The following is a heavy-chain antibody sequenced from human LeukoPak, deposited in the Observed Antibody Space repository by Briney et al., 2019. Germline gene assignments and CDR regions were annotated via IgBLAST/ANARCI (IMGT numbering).Heavy chain of an antibody. V-gene: IGHV4-39*07. D-gene: IGHD5/OR15-5a*01. CDR2: IYYSGST. CDR1: GGSISSSSYY. Sequence: SETLPLTCTVSGGSISSSSYYWGWIRQPPGKGLEWIGSIYYSGSTYYNPSLKSRVTISVDTSKNQFSLKLSSVTAADTAVYYCARDRGLSTEYYFDYWGQGTLVTVSS. CDR3: ARDRGLSTEYYFDY. J-gene: IGHJ4*02.